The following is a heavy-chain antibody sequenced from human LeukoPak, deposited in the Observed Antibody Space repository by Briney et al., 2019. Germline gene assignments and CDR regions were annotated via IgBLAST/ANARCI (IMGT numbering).Heavy chain of an antibody. J-gene: IGHJ4*02. D-gene: IGHD6-6*01. V-gene: IGHV3-33*01. Sequence: GGSLRLSCAASGFTFSTYGMHWVRQAPGKGLEWVAVIWSDGSHKYYADSLKGRFTISRDNSKNTLYLQMNSLRAEDTAIYYCARDPVENSRSSDLYYFHYWGQGTLVTVSS. CDR1: GFTFSTYG. CDR3: ARDPVENSRSSDLYYFHY. CDR2: IWSDGSHK.